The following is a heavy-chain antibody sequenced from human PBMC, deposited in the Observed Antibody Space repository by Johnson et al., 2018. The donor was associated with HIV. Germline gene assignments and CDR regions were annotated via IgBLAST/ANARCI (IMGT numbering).Heavy chain of an antibody. CDR1: GFTFSSYG. J-gene: IGHJ3*02. CDR2: IRYDGSNK. D-gene: IGHD4-17*01. V-gene: IGHV3-30*02. Sequence: VQLVESGGGVVQPGGSLILSCAASGFTFSSYGMHWVRQAPGKGLEWVAFIRYDGSNKYYADSVKGRFTISRDNSKNTLYLQMNSLRAEDTAVYYCAKDNSYGDLRDAFDIWGQGTMVTVSS. CDR3: AKDNSYGDLRDAFDI.